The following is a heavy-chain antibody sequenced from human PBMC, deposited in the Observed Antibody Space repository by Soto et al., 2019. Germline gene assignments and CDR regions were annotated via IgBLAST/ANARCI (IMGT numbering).Heavy chain of an antibody. CDR1: GCSIGTSY. V-gene: IGHV4-4*07. D-gene: IGHD3-10*01. CDR2: IYITGST. J-gene: IGHJ3*01. Sequence: PSETLSLTCSFSGCSIGTSYWNLIRQTAGTGLEWIGRIYITGSTNIHPSLKSRVAMSVDTAKNQFSLKLTSATAADTAVYYCARGGRDGFDLWGQGTMVTVSS. CDR3: ARGGRDGFDL.